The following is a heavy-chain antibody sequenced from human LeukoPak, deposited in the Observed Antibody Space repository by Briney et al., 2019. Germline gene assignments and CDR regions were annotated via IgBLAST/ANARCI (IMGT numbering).Heavy chain of an antibody. CDR2: INHSGST. CDR3: ARGGGGSSAVSQRYYFDY. V-gene: IGHV4-34*01. Sequence: PSETLSLTXAVYGGSFSGYYWSWIRQPPGKGLEWIGEINHSGSTNHNPSLKSRVTISVDTSKNQFSLKLRSVTAADTAVYYCARGGGGSSAVSQRYYFDYWGQGTLVTVSS. D-gene: IGHD6-13*01. J-gene: IGHJ4*02. CDR1: GGSFSGYY.